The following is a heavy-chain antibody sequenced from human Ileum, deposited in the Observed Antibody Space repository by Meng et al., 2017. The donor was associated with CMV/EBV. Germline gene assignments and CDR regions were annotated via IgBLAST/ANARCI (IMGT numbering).Heavy chain of an antibody. Sequence: GSLRLSCAASGFTFSSYGMHWVRQAPGKGLEWVAFIRYDGSNKYYADSVKGRFTISRDNSKNTLYLQMNSLRAEDTAVYYCAKVVEIGYCSSTSCRPDYYYYGMDVWGQGTTVTVSS. CDR3: AKVVEIGYCSSTSCRPDYYYYGMDV. CDR1: GFTFSSYG. J-gene: IGHJ6*02. D-gene: IGHD2-2*03. CDR2: IRYDGSNK. V-gene: IGHV3-30*02.